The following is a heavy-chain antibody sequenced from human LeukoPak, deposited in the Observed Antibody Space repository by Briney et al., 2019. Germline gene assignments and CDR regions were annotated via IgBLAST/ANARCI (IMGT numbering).Heavy chain of an antibody. CDR3: ARDPRPDYYDSSGFYPYFDR. V-gene: IGHV3-30*03. CDR2: ISYDGNSK. Sequence: GGSLRLSCAASGLSFSTSVIRWVRQAPGKGLEWVAVISYDGNSKFYGDSVKGRFTISRDNSKNTLFLQMNSLRPDDTAVYYCARDPRPDYYDSSGFYPYFDRWGQGTLVTVSS. D-gene: IGHD3-22*01. CDR1: GLSFSTSV. J-gene: IGHJ4*02.